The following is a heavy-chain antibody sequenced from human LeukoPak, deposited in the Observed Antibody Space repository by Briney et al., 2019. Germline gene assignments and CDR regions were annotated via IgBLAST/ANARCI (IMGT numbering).Heavy chain of an antibody. CDR3: ARSISYGHYLTPYYFDY. CDR1: GYSISSGYY. D-gene: IGHD4-17*01. V-gene: IGHV4-38-2*02. J-gene: IGHJ4*02. CDR2: IYHSGST. Sequence: PSETLSLTCTVSGYSISSGYYWGWIRQPPGKGLEWIGSIYHSGSTYYNPSLKSRVTISVDTSKKQFSLKLSSVTAADTAVYYCARSISYGHYLTPYYFDYWGQGTLVTVSS.